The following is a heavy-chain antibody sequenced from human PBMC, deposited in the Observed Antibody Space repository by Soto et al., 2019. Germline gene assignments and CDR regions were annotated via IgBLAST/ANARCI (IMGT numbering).Heavy chain of an antibody. CDR1: GYTFTSYY. J-gene: IGHJ3*02. Sequence: ASVKVSCKASGYTFTSYYMHWVRQAPGQGLEWMGIINPSGGSTSYAQKFQGRVTMTRDTSTSTVYMELSSLRSEDTAVYYCARVGYYYDSSGYYYRGAFDIWGQGTMVTVSS. CDR3: ARVGYYYDSSGYYYRGAFDI. V-gene: IGHV1-46*01. CDR2: INPSGGST. D-gene: IGHD3-22*01.